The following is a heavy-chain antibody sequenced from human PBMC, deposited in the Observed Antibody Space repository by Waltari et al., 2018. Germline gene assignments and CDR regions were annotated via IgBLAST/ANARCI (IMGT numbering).Heavy chain of an antibody. J-gene: IGHJ4*02. CDR1: GLTLSRYT. V-gene: IGHV3-23*01. Sequence: EVQLLESGGGLVQPGGSLRLSCVASGLTLSRYTRSWVRQAPRKVLGVVSSVGGSGISTYSAGSVKGRFTISRDNSKYTLYLQMNSLRAEDTAVYYCAKDIAPDGTRYFDYWGQGTLVTVSS. D-gene: IGHD6-13*01. CDR2: VGGSGIST. CDR3: AKDIAPDGTRYFDY.